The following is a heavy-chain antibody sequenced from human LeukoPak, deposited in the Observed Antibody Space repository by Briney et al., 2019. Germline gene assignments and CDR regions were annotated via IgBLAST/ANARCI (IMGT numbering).Heavy chain of an antibody. J-gene: IGHJ3*02. CDR3: ATYYYDSSGYYGAFDI. CDR2: IYYSGST. Sequence: SETLSLTCTVSGGSISSSSYYWGWIRQPPGKGQEWIGSIYYSGSTYYNPSLKSRVTISVDTSKNQFSLKLSSVTAADTAVYYCATYYYDSSGYYGAFDIWGQGTMVTVSS. CDR1: GGSISSSSYY. D-gene: IGHD3-22*01. V-gene: IGHV4-39*07.